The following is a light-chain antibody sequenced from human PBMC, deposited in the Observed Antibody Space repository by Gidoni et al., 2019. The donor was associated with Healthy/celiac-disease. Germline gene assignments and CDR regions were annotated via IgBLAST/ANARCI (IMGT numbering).Light chain of an antibody. Sequence: DIVMTQSPLSLPVTPGEPASISCRSSQSLLHSNGYNYLDWYLQKPGQSPQLLIYLGSNRASGVPDRFSGSGSGTDVTLKISRVEAEDVGVYYCMQALQTTYTFXXXTKLEIK. CDR3: MQALQTTYT. CDR1: QSLLHSNGYNY. V-gene: IGKV2-28*01. J-gene: IGKJ2*01. CDR2: LGS.